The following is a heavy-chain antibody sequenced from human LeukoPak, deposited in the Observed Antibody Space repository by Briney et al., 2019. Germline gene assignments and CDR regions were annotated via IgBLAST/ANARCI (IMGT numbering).Heavy chain of an antibody. CDR1: GGSISSSSYY. D-gene: IGHD4-11*01. V-gene: IGHV4-39*07. J-gene: IGHJ4*02. CDR3: ASYSNYHPRGDY. CDR2: IYYSGST. Sequence: SETLSLTCTVSGGSISSSSYYWGWIRQPPGKGLEWIGSIYYSGSTYYNPSLKSRVTISVDTSKNQFSLKLSSVTAADTAVYYCASYSNYHPRGDYWGQGTLVTVSS.